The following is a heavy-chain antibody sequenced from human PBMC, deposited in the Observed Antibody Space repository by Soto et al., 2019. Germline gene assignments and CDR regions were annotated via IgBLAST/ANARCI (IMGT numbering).Heavy chain of an antibody. CDR3: ARDRRSDGYKWNWYFDL. CDR1: GGTFSSYA. J-gene: IGHJ2*01. D-gene: IGHD1-1*01. CDR2: IIPIFGTA. V-gene: IGHV1-69*01. Sequence: QVQLVQSGAEVKKPGSSVKVSCKASGGTFSSYAISWVRQAPGQGLEWMGGIIPIFGTANYAQKFQGRVTITADESTSTAYMELSSLRSEDTAVYYCARDRRSDGYKWNWYFDLWGRGTLVTVSS.